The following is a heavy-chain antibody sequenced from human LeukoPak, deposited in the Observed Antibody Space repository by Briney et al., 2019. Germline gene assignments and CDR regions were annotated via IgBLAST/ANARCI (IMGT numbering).Heavy chain of an antibody. Sequence: SETLSLTCTVSGGSISCYYWSWIRQPAGKGLEWIGRLYSSGSTHYNPSLKSRVTMSVDTSKNQFSLKLSSVTAADTALHYCARGPGYCSSTSCPIDYWGQGTLVTVSS. CDR3: ARGPGYCSSTSCPIDY. D-gene: IGHD2-2*01. CDR1: GGSISCYY. V-gene: IGHV4-4*07. J-gene: IGHJ4*02. CDR2: LYSSGST.